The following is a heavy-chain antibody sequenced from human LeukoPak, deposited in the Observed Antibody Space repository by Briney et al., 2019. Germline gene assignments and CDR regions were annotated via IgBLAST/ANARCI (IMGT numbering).Heavy chain of an antibody. CDR3: ASLVGTYSSSSGVDY. Sequence: ASVKVSCKVSGYTLTELSMHWVRQAPGKGLEWMGGFDPEDGETIYAQKFQGRVTMAEDTSTDTAYMELSSLRSEDTAVYYCASLVGTYSSSSGVDYWGQGTLVTVSS. V-gene: IGHV1-24*01. CDR1: GYTLTELS. J-gene: IGHJ4*02. CDR2: FDPEDGET. D-gene: IGHD6-6*01.